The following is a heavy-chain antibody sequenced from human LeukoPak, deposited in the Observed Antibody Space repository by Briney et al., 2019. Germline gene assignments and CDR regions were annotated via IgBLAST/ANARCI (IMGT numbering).Heavy chain of an antibody. CDR2: IWYDGSNK. J-gene: IGHJ5*02. CDR1: GFTFSSYG. V-gene: IGHV3-33*01. D-gene: IGHD6-6*01. Sequence: GGSLRLPCAASGFTFSSYGMHWVRQAPGKGLEWVAVIWYDGSNKYYADSVKGRFTISRDNSKNTLYLQMNSLRAEDTAVYYCAREARGENWFDPWGQGTLVTVSS. CDR3: AREARGENWFDP.